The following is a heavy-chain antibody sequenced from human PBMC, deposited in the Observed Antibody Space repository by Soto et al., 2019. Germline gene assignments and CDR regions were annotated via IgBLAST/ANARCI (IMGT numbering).Heavy chain of an antibody. CDR3: ARDTAYYDSLTGTYYGMDV. Sequence: QVQLQESGPGLVKPSQTLSLTCTVSGGSISSGGYYWSWIRQHPGKGLEWIGYIYYSGSTYYNPSLKSRVTISVDTSKNQFSLKLSSVTAADTAVYYGARDTAYYDSLTGTYYGMDVWGQGTTVTVSS. CDR1: GGSISSGGYY. J-gene: IGHJ6*02. D-gene: IGHD3-9*01. V-gene: IGHV4-31*03. CDR2: IYYSGST.